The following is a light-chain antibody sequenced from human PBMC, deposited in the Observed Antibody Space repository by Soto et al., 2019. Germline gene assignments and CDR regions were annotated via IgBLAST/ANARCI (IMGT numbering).Light chain of an antibody. V-gene: IGLV2-14*01. CDR1: SSDVGAYNY. J-gene: IGLJ3*02. Sequence: QSALTQPASVSGSPGQSITISCTGTSSDVGAYNYVSWYQQHPGKAPKLMIYEVSNRPSGVPDRFSGSKSGTSASLAISGLRSDDEADYYCAAWDDRLNGPVFGGGTKLTVL. CDR2: EVS. CDR3: AAWDDRLNGPV.